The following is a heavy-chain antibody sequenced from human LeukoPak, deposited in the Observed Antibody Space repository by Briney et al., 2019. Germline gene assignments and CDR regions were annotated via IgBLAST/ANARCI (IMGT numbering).Heavy chain of an antibody. CDR2: ISSSGSTI. J-gene: IGHJ6*03. D-gene: IGHD6-13*01. V-gene: IGHV3-11*04. Sequence: GGSLRLSCAASGFTFSDYYMSWIRQAPGKWLEWVSNISSSGSTIYYADSVKGRFTISRDNAKNSLYLQMNSLRAEDTAVYYCARTKQQLDQYYYYYMDVWGKGTTVTVSS. CDR3: ARTKQQLDQYYYYYMDV. CDR1: GFTFSDYY.